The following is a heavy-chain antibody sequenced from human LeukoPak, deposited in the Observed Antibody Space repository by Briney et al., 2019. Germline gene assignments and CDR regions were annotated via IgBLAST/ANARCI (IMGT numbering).Heavy chain of an antibody. J-gene: IGHJ4*02. CDR2: IYYSGST. Sequence: SETLSLTCTVSGGSISSYYWSWIRQPLGKGLEWIGYIYYSGSTNYNPSLKSRVTISVDTSKNQFSLKLSSVTAADTAVYYCARQLYSSGWYDYWGQGTLVTVSS. CDR3: ARQLYSSGWYDY. D-gene: IGHD6-19*01. CDR1: GGSISSYY. V-gene: IGHV4-59*08.